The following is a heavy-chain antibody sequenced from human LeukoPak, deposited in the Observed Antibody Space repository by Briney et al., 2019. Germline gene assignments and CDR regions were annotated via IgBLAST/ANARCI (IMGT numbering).Heavy chain of an antibody. CDR3: ARDGEEYYYDSSGLYYFDS. J-gene: IGHJ4*02. Sequence: ASVKVSCKASGDTSNTYSISWVRQAPGQRLEWMGRIIPILGVANDAQKFQGKVTITADLSTSTVYMELSSLTSEDTAVYYCARDGEEYYYDSSGLYYFDSWGQGTLVTVSS. D-gene: IGHD3-22*01. V-gene: IGHV1-69*04. CDR1: GDTSNTYS. CDR2: IIPILGVA.